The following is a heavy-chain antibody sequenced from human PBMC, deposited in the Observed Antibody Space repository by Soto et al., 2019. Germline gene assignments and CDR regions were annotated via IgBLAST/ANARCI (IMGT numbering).Heavy chain of an antibody. D-gene: IGHD3-3*01. Sequence: GGSLRLSCEASGFSFSSYAMSWVRQAPGEGLEWVSAISGSGGSTYYADSVKGRFTISRDDSKNTLYLQMNSLRAEDTAVYYCAKDSRYDFWSGYLSSDYWGQGTLVTVSS. V-gene: IGHV3-23*01. CDR1: GFSFSSYA. CDR3: AKDSRYDFWSGYLSSDY. J-gene: IGHJ4*02. CDR2: ISGSGGST.